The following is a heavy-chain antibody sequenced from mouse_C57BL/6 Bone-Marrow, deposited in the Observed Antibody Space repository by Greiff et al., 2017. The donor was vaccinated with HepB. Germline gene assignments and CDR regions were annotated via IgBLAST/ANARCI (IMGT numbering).Heavy chain of an antibody. CDR3: ARRGYDGYYIPFAY. Sequence: QVQLQQPGAELVKPGASVKLSCKASGYTFTSYWMQWVKQRPGQGLEWIGEIDPSDSYTNYNQKFKGKATLTVDTSSSTAYMQRSSLTSEDSAVYYCARRGYDGYYIPFAYWGQGTLVTVSA. D-gene: IGHD2-3*01. V-gene: IGHV1-50*01. CDR2: IDPSDSYT. CDR1: GYTFTSYW. J-gene: IGHJ3*01.